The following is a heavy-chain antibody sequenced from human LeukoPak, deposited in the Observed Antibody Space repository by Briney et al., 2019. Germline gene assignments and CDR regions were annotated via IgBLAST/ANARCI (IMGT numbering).Heavy chain of an antibody. CDR3: ARGGYCSSTSCQSYYFDY. J-gene: IGHJ4*02. CDR1: GYTFTGYY. CDR2: INPNSGGT. V-gene: IGHV1-2*02. Sequence: GAPLKVSCKASGYTFTGYYMHWVRQAPGQGLEWMGWINPNSGGTNYAQKFQGRVTMTRDTSISTAYMELSRLRSDDTAVYYCARGGYCSSTSCQSYYFDYWGQGTLVTVSS. D-gene: IGHD2-2*01.